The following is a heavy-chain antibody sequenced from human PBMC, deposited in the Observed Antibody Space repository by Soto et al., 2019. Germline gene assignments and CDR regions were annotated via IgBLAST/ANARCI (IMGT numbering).Heavy chain of an antibody. D-gene: IGHD3-10*01. CDR3: ARVDPGGFGELYWYFDL. CDR1: GYTFTGYY. Sequence: QVQLVQSGAEVKKPGASVKVSCKASGYTFTGYYMHWVRQAPGQGLEWMGWINPNSGGTNYAQKFQGRVTMTRDTSISTAYMELSRLRSDDTAVYYCARVDPGGFGELYWYFDLWGRGTLVTVSS. V-gene: IGHV1-2*02. CDR2: INPNSGGT. J-gene: IGHJ2*01.